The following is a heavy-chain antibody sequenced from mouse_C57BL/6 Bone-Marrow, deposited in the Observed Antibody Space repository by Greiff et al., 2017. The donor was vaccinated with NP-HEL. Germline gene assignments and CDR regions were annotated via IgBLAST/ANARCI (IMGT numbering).Heavy chain of an antibody. Sequence: QVQLQQSGAELAKPGASVKLSCKASGYTFTSYWMHWVKQRPGQGLEWIGYINPSSGYTKYNQKFKDKATLTADKSSITAYLQLSSLTYEDSAVYYCAAQRYYFDDWGQGATLTVSS. V-gene: IGHV1-7*01. J-gene: IGHJ2*01. CDR3: AAQRYYFDD. CDR2: INPSSGYT. CDR1: GYTFTSYW.